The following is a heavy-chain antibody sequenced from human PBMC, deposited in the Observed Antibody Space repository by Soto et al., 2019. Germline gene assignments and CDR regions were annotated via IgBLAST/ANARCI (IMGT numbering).Heavy chain of an antibody. D-gene: IGHD3-9*01. CDR2: ISSSSSYI. Sequence: GGSLRLSCAASGFTFSSYSMNWVRQAPGKGLEWVSSISSSSSYIYYADSVKGRFTISRDNAKNSLYLQMNSLRAEDTPVYYCAGVVFPFGYYDILTGSQGAFDIWGQGTMVTVSS. CDR1: GFTFSSYS. J-gene: IGHJ3*02. V-gene: IGHV3-21*01. CDR3: AGVVFPFGYYDILTGSQGAFDI.